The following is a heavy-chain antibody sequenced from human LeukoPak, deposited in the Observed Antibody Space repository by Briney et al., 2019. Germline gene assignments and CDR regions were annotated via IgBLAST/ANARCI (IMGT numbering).Heavy chain of an antibody. CDR2: ISAYNGNT. CDR3: ARDRTAGTTSPSDFDI. D-gene: IGHD1-1*01. J-gene: IGHJ3*02. V-gene: IGHV1-18*04. CDR1: GYTVTSYG. Sequence: ASVQVSCKASGYTVTSYGISWVRQAPGQGLEWMGWISAYNGNTNYAQKFQGRVTMTTDTSTSTAYMELRSLRSDDTAVYYCARDRTAGTTSPSDFDIWGQGTMVTVSS.